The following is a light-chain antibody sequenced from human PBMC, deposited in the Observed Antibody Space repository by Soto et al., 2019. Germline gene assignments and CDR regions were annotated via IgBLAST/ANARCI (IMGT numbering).Light chain of an antibody. CDR2: SNN. Sequence: QSVLTQPPSASGTPGQRVTISCSGSSCNIGSNTVNWYQQLPGTAPKLLIYSNNQRPSGVPDRFSGSKSGTSASLAISGLQSEDEADYYCAAWDDSLNGSVVFGGGTKVTVL. J-gene: IGLJ2*01. V-gene: IGLV1-44*01. CDR3: AAWDDSLNGSVV. CDR1: SCNIGSNT.